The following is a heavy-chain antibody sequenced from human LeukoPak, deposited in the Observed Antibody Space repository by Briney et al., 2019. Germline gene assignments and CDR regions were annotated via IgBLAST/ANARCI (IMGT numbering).Heavy chain of an antibody. D-gene: IGHD4-4*01. CDR1: GGSFSGYY. J-gene: IGHJ6*02. CDR3: ARDHTETSSLNFRNYYYYGMDI. CDR2: INHSGST. Sequence: SETLSLTCAVYGGSFSGYYWSWISQPPGKGLEWIGKINHSGSTNYNPSLKSRVTISVDTSKNQFSLKLSSVTAADTAIYYCARDHTETSSLNFRNYYYYGMDIWGQGTTVIVSS. V-gene: IGHV4-34*01.